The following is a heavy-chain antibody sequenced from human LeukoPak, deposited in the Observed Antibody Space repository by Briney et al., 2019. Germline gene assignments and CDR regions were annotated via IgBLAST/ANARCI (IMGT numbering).Heavy chain of an antibody. CDR2: IIPIFGTA. J-gene: IGHJ5*02. V-gene: IGHV1-69*06. CDR1: GGTLSSYA. Sequence: SVKVSCKAPGGTLSSYAISWVRQAPGQGLEWMGGIIPIFGTANYAQKFQGRVTITADKSTSTAYMELSSLRSEDTAVYCCARGRGYYDSSGSPNWFDPWGQGTLVTVSS. CDR3: ARGRGYYDSSGSPNWFDP. D-gene: IGHD3-22*01.